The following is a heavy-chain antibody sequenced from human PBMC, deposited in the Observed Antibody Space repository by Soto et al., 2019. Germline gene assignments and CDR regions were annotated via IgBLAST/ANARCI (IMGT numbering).Heavy chain of an antibody. CDR1: GFLFTLYG. CDR2: MWYEGRII. J-gene: IGHJ5*02. CDR3: ARNGWGDVHTTKSGWFDT. Sequence: QVQLVESGGGVAQPGGSRSLSWPASGFLFTLYGFHGSRQLPGTGLGGGSVMWYEGRIIYYADPGKGRFTISRDNSENTLYLQMNSLRADDTAVYYCARNGWGDVHTTKSGWFDTWGQGAQVIVSS. D-gene: IGHD3-16*01. V-gene: IGHV3-33*01.